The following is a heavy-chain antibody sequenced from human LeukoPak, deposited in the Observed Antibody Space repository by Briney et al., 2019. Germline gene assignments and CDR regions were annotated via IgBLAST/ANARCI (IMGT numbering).Heavy chain of an antibody. J-gene: IGHJ4*02. V-gene: IGHV4-59*08. Sequence: SETLSLTCTVSGGSISSYYWSWIRQPPGKGLEWIGYIYYSGSTNYNPSLKSRVTISVDTSKNQFSLKLSSVTAADTAVYYCARHTNKRIPHGYYDSSGLYYFDYWGQGTLVTVSS. CDR3: ARHTNKRIPHGYYDSSGLYYFDY. CDR1: GGSISSYY. CDR2: IYYSGST. D-gene: IGHD3-22*01.